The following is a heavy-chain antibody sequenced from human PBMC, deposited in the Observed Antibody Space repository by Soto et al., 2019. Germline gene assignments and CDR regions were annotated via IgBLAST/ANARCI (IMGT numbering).Heavy chain of an antibody. CDR2: IYYSGST. D-gene: IGHD3-9*01. J-gene: IGHJ5*02. CDR1: GGSISSYY. CDR3: ARGYPYYDILTGYYRYWFDP. V-gene: IGHV4-59*01. Sequence: SETLSLTCTVSGGSISSYYWSWIRQPPGRGLEWIGYIYYSGSTNYNPSLKSRVTISVDTSKNQFSLKLSSVTAADTAVYYCARGYPYYDILTGYYRYWFDPWGQGTLVTVS.